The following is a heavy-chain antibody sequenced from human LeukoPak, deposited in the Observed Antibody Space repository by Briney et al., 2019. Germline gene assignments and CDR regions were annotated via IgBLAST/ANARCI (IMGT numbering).Heavy chain of an antibody. D-gene: IGHD1-26*01. CDR1: GYTFTSYA. Sequence: SVKVSCKASGYTFTSYAISWVRQAPGQGLEWMGGIIPIFGTANYAQKFQGRVTITTDESTSTAYMELSSLRSEDTAVYYCASVAGSYERGYFDYWGQGTLVTVSS. CDR2: IIPIFGTA. J-gene: IGHJ4*02. CDR3: ASVAGSYERGYFDY. V-gene: IGHV1-69*05.